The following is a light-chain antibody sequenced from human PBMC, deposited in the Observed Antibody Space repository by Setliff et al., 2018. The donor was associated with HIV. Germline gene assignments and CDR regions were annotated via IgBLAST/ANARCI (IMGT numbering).Light chain of an antibody. CDR2: EVS. CDR1: SSDVGGYNY. J-gene: IGLJ3*02. V-gene: IGLV2-14*01. Sequence: QSVLTQPASVSGSPGQSITISCTGTSSDVGGYNYVSWYQQHPGKAPKLMIYEVSNRPSGVSNRFSGSKSGNTVSLTISGLQAEDEADYYCSSYTSSSTWGFGGGTQLTVL. CDR3: SSYTSSSTWG.